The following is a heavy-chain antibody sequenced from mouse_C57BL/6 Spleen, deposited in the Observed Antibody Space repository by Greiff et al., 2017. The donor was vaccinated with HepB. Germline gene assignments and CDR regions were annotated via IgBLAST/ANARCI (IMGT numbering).Heavy chain of an antibody. J-gene: IGHJ3*01. D-gene: IGHD1-1*01. CDR1: GYTFTSYG. V-gene: IGHV1-81*01. Sequence: QVQLKESGAELARPGASVKLSCKASGYTFTSYGISWVKQRTGQGLEWIGEIYPRSGNTYYNEKFKGKATLTADKSSSTAYMELRSLTSEDSAVYFCATVVAKRFAYWGQGTLVTVPA. CDR2: IYPRSGNT. CDR3: ATVVAKRFAY.